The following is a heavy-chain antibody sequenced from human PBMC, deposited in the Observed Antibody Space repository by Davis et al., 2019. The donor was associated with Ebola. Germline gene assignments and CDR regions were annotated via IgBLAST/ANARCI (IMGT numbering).Heavy chain of an antibody. CDR2: MCHSGST. V-gene: IGHV4-38-2*02. J-gene: IGHJ4*02. Sequence: PSETLSLTCTVSGYSISSGYYWGWIRQPPGKGLEWIGSMCHSGSTYYNPSLKSRVTISVDTSKNQFSLKLSSVTAADTAVYYCASEWYCSSTRCSYYFDYWGQGTLVTVSS. D-gene: IGHD2-2*01. CDR3: ASEWYCSSTRCSYYFDY. CDR1: GYSISSGYY.